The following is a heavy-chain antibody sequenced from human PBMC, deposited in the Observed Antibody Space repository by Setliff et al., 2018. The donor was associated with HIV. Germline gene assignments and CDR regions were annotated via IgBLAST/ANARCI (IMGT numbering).Heavy chain of an antibody. CDR3: ARVRLYNNALDY. Sequence: ETLSLTCAVYGGSFSNYYWSWIRQPPGKGLEWVSTIYSGGDTYHADSVKGRVTLSRDNSKNTLYLQMNSLRPEDTAVYYCARVRLYNNALDYWGQGTLVTVSS. V-gene: IGHV3-66*02. CDR1: GGSFSNYY. J-gene: IGHJ4*02. D-gene: IGHD3-10*01. CDR2: IYSGGDT.